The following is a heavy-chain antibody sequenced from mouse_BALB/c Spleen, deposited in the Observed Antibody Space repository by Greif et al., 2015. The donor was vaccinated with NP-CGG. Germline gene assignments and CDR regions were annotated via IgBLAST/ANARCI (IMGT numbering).Heavy chain of an antibody. J-gene: IGHJ2*01. Sequence: EVKLMESGGGLVKPGGSLKLSCAASGFAFSSYDMSWVRQTPEKRLEWVATISSGGSYTYYPDSVKGRFTISRDNARNTLYLQMSSLRSEDTALYYCARHYNGSSYFDYWGQGTTLTVSS. CDR2: ISSGGSYT. D-gene: IGHD1-1*01. V-gene: IGHV5-9*02. CDR1: GFAFSSYD. CDR3: ARHYNGSSYFDY.